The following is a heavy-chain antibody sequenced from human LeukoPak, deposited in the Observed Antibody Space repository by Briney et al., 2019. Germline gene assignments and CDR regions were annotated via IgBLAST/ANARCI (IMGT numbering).Heavy chain of an antibody. Sequence: GGSLRLSCAASGFTFSSYPMNWVRQAPGKGLEWVSAISGSGGSTYYADSVKGRFTISRDNSKNTLYLQMKSLRAEDTAVYYCAPFLHDGSPYWGQGTLVTVSS. D-gene: IGHD3-22*01. CDR3: APFLHDGSPY. J-gene: IGHJ4*02. CDR2: ISGSGGST. CDR1: GFTFSSYP. V-gene: IGHV3-23*01.